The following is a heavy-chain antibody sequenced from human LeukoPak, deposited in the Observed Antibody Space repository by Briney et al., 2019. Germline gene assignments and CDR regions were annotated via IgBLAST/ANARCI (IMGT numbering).Heavy chain of an antibody. Sequence: SETLSLTRTVSGDSISSYYWSWIRQPPGKGLEWIGYIYYSGSTNYNPSLKSRVTISVDTSKNQFSLKLSSVTAADTAVYYCARSGSGYLRYYFDYWGQGTLVTVSS. CDR1: GDSISSYY. CDR3: ARSGSGYLRYYFDY. J-gene: IGHJ4*02. V-gene: IGHV4-59*01. D-gene: IGHD5-12*01. CDR2: IYYSGST.